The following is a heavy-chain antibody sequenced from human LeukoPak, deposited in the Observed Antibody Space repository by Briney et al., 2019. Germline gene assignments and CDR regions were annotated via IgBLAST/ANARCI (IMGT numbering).Heavy chain of an antibody. CDR2: ISYDGSNK. D-gene: IGHD2-2*01. J-gene: IGHJ4*02. CDR3: ARSYAD. V-gene: IGHV3-30*14. CDR1: GFTFSSYA. Sequence: GGSLRLSCAASGFTFSSYAMHWVRQAPGKGLEWVAVISYDGSNKYYADSVKGRFTISRDNSKNTLYLQMNSLRAEDTAVYYCARSYADWGQGTLVTASS.